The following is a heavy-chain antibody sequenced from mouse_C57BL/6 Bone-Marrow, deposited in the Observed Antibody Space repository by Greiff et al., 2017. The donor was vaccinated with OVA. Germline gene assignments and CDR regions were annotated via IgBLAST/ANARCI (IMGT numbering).Heavy chain of an antibody. Sequence: EVKLQQSGPELVKPGASVKISCKASGYTFTDYYMNWVKQSHGKSLEWIGDINPNNGGTSYTQKFKGKATLTVDKSSSTAYMELRSLTTEDSAVYYCARRLRYYFDYWGQGTTLTVSS. D-gene: IGHD1-1*01. CDR1: GYTFTDYY. CDR3: ARRLRYYFDY. V-gene: IGHV1-26*01. CDR2: INPNNGGT. J-gene: IGHJ2*01.